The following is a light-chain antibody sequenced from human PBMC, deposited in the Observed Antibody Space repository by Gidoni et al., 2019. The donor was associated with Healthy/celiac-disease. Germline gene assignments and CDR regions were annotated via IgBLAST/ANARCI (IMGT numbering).Light chain of an antibody. V-gene: IGKV1-27*01. CDR2: AAS. Sequence: DIKLTQSPSSLSASVGDRVTITCRASHGIRNTLTWYQQKPGKVPKLLIYAASPLQSGVPSLFSGSGSGTDVTLTISSLQPEDVATYYCQKYNSAPRTFGQGTKVEIK. CDR3: QKYNSAPRT. CDR1: HGIRNT. J-gene: IGKJ1*01.